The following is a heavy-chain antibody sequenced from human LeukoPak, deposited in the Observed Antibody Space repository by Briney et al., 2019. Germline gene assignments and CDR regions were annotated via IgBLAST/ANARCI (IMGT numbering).Heavy chain of an antibody. J-gene: IGHJ4*02. CDR2: ISAYNGNT. V-gene: IGHV1-18*01. CDR3: ARDRGGYSSGWYVGNDY. D-gene: IGHD6-19*01. Sequence: ASVKVSCKASGYTFTSYGISWVRQAPGQGLEWMGWISAYNGNTNYAQKLQGRVTMTTDTSTSTAYMELRSLRSDDTAAYYCARDRGGYSSGWYVGNDYWGQGTLVTVSS. CDR1: GYTFTSYG.